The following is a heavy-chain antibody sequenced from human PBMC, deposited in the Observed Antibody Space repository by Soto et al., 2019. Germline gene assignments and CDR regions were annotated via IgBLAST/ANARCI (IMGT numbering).Heavy chain of an antibody. Sequence: QLQLQESGPGLVKPSETLSLTCTVSGGSISSSSYYWGWIRQPPGKGLEWIGSIYYSGSTYYNPSLKSRVTISVATSKSRFSLKLSYVAAADTAVYYCATLYSSGWYAMGTNWFDPWGQGTLVTVSS. CDR1: GGSISSSSYY. CDR3: ATLYSSGWYAMGTNWFDP. J-gene: IGHJ5*02. D-gene: IGHD6-19*01. CDR2: IYYSGST. V-gene: IGHV4-39*01.